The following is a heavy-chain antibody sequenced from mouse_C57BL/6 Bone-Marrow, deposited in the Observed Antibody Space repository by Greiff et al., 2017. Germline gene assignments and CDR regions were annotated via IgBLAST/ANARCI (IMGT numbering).Heavy chain of an antibody. V-gene: IGHV1-64*01. D-gene: IGHD2-4*01. Sequence: VQLQQPGAELVKPGASVKLSCMASGYTFTNYWMHWVKQRPGQGLEWIGMMHPNGGSPDYNEKFKSEATLSVDKSSRTAYMELSSLTSEDSAVYYCARSYDYDDYTMDYWGQGTSGTVSS. CDR1: GYTFTNYW. CDR2: MHPNGGSP. J-gene: IGHJ4*01. CDR3: ARSYDYDDYTMDY.